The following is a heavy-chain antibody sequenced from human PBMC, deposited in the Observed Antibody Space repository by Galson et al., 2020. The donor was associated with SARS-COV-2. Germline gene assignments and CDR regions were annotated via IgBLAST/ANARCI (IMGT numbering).Heavy chain of an antibody. CDR1: GYSFTDYY. CDR3: AREGFTSSWIFDY. D-gene: IGHD6-13*01. V-gene: IGHV1-2*02. J-gene: IGHJ4*02. CDR2: INPNNGGT. Sequence: ASVKVSCKASGYSFTDYYIHWVRQAPGQGLEWMGWINPNNGGTTYAQKFQGRVTMTRNTSNSTAYMELSSLRPDDTAVYYCAREGFTSSWIFDYWGQGTLVTVSS.